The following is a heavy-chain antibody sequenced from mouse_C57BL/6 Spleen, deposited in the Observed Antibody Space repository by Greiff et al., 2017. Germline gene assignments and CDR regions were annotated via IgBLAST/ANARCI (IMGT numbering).Heavy chain of an antibody. J-gene: IGHJ4*01. V-gene: IGHV5-6*02. D-gene: IGHD1-1*01. CDR3: ARECITTVVATDYYAMDY. CDR2: ISSGGSYP. CDR1: GFTFSSYG. Sequence: EVKLVESGGDLVKPGGSLKLSCAASGFTFSSYGMSWVRQTPDKRLEWVATISSGGSYPYYPDSVKGRFPISRDNAKNTLYLQMSSLKSEDTAMYYCARECITTVVATDYYAMDYWGQGTSVTVSS.